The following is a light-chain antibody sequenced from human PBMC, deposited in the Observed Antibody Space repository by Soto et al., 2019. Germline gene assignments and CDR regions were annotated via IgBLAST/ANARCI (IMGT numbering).Light chain of an antibody. J-gene: IGKJ5*01. CDR1: RSVSANY. CDR2: DAS. Sequence: EIVLTQSPATLSLSPGERATLSCGASRSVSANYLAWYQQRPGLAPRLLIYDASTRTTGAPDRFSGSGSGTHFTLSISRLEPEDFAVYYCQQYRETPLVTFGQGTRLEIK. V-gene: IGKV3D-20*01. CDR3: QQYRETPLVT.